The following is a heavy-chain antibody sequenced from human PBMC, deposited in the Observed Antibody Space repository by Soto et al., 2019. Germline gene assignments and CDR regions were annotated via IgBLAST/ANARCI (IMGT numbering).Heavy chain of an antibody. Sequence: AASVKVSCKASGYTFTSYAMHWVRQAPGQRREWMGWINAGNGNTKYSQKFQGRVTITRDTSASTAYMELSSLRSEDTAVYYCARDGEQWLIFDYWGQGTLVTLSS. CDR2: INAGNGNT. J-gene: IGHJ4*02. CDR3: ARDGEQWLIFDY. D-gene: IGHD6-19*01. V-gene: IGHV1-3*01. CDR1: GYTFTSYA.